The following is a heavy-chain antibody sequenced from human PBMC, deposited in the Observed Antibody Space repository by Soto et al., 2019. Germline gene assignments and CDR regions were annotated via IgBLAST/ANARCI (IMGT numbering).Heavy chain of an antibody. CDR2: IIPIFGTA. CDR1: GGAFSSYA. CDR3: ARTNYDSSGYYLWYYYYGMDV. D-gene: IGHD3-22*01. V-gene: IGHV1-69*13. Sequence: AASVKVSCKASGGAFSSYAISWVRQAPGQGLEWMGGIIPIFGTANYAQKFQGRVTITADESTSTAYMELSSLRSEDTAVYYCARTNYDSSGYYLWYYYYGMDVWGQGTTVTV. J-gene: IGHJ6*02.